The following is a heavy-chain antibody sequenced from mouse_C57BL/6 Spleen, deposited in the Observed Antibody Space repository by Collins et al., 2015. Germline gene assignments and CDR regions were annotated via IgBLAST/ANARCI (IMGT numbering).Heavy chain of an antibody. CDR2: IYPGDGDT. V-gene: IGHV1-82*01. CDR1: GYAFSSSW. CDR3: ARSSDYPYFDY. D-gene: IGHD2-4*01. J-gene: IGHJ2*01. Sequence: QVQLQQSGPELVKPGASVKISCKASGYAFSSSWMNWVKQRPGKGLEWIGRIYPGDGDTNYNGKFKGKATLTADKSSSTAYMQLSSLTSEDSAVYFCARSSDYPYFDYWGQGTTLTVSS.